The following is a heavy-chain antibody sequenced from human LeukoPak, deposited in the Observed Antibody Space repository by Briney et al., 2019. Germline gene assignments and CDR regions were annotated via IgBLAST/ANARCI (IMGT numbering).Heavy chain of an antibody. D-gene: IGHD3-10*01. CDR3: AREGYYGSGSPPSLYFDY. CDR1: GFTFRNYV. CDR2: TSSDLNVK. Sequence: GGSLRLSCAASGFTFRNYVIHWVRQAPGEGLEWVAVTSSDLNVKLYADSVKGRFTISRDNSGSTLYLQMNSLRPEDTAIYYCAREGYYGSGSPPSLYFDYWGQGTLVTVSS. J-gene: IGHJ4*02. V-gene: IGHV3-30-3*01.